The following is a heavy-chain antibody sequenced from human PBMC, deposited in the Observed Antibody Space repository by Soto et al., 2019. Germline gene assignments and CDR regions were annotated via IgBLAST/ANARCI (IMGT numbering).Heavy chain of an antibody. D-gene: IGHD3-22*01. Sequence: SETLSLTCTVSGASISSYYWGWIRQPPGKGLEWIGNIYYSGSTYYNPSLKSRVTISVDTSKNQFSLKLSSVAAADTAVYYCMLGSGWKDFDYWGQGTLVTVSS. CDR2: IYYSGST. CDR1: GASISSYY. CDR3: MLGSGWKDFDY. J-gene: IGHJ4*02. V-gene: IGHV4-59*04.